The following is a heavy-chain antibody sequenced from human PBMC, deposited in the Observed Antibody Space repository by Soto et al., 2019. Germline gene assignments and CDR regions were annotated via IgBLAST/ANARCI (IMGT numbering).Heavy chain of an antibody. CDR1: GFTFSNAW. D-gene: IGHD5-18*01. V-gene: IGHV3-15*07. Sequence: PGGSLRLSCAASGFTFSNAWMNWVRQAPGKGLEWVGRIKSKTDGGTTDYAAPVKGRFTISRDDSKNTLYLQMNSLRDEDTAVYYCAREVDRALVGSPHYFDYWGQGTLVTVSS. CDR3: AREVDRALVGSPHYFDY. CDR2: IKSKTDGGTT. J-gene: IGHJ4*01.